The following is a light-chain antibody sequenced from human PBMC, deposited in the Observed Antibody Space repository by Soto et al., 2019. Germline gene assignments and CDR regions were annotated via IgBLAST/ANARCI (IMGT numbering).Light chain of an antibody. CDR3: QPSTSYPWR. Sequence: DNKSIQAPCTRAASIGGRVTMSCWASQSIRYWLAWFQQKAGKAPKLLIYEASRLESGVPSRISGSGSGTEFTLTISSLQPDDFATYYCQPSTSYPWRFGQGTKVDVK. V-gene: IGKV1-5*03. J-gene: IGKJ1*01. CDR1: QSIRYW. CDR2: EAS.